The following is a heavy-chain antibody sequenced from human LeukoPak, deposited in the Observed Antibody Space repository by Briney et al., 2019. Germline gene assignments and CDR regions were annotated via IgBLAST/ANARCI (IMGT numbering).Heavy chain of an antibody. CDR1: GFIFRDYG. V-gene: IGHV3-30*02. D-gene: IGHD3-22*01. CDR3: AIYDSRGDFDY. J-gene: IGHJ4*02. CDR2: IRNDESDR. Sequence: GGSLRLSCAASGFIFRDYGMHWVRQAPGKGLEWVTFIRNDESDRDHADSVKGRFTISRDNSKNTLYLQMNSLRPEDTGVYYCAIYDSRGDFDYWGQGTQVTVSA.